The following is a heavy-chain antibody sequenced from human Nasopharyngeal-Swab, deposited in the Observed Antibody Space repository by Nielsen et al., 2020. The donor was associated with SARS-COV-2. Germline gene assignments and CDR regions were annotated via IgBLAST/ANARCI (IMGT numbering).Heavy chain of an antibody. J-gene: IGHJ6*02. Sequence: GGDMRLYYAVAGCTFSSYAMSWVRQTPGKGLEWVSAITGSGGRTYYADSVKGRFTISRDNSKNTLYLQMNSLRAEDTAIYYCANLWFGEPSGYYYSYAMDVWGQGTTVTVSS. D-gene: IGHD3-10*01. V-gene: IGHV3-23*01. CDR1: GCTFSSYA. CDR2: ITGSGGRT. CDR3: ANLWFGEPSGYYYSYAMDV.